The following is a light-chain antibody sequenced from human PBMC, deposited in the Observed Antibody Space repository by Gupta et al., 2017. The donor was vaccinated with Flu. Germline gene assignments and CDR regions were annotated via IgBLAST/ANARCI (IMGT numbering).Light chain of an antibody. CDR3: QQDKDYSYS. CDR1: QSISGW. Sequence: DIQMTQSPSTLSASVGDRVTITCRASQSISGWLAWYQQKPGKAPKLLISKASKVESGVPPRFNGNGSGTEFTLTINSLQPEDLATYYCQQDKDYSYSFGQGTKLEIK. J-gene: IGKJ2*03. CDR2: KAS. V-gene: IGKV1-5*03.